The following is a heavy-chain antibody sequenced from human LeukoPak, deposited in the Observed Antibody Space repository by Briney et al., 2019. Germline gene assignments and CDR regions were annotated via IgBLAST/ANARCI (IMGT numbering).Heavy chain of an antibody. D-gene: IGHD4-23*01. CDR2: MNPNSGNT. V-gene: IGHV1-8*03. CDR1: GYTFTSYD. Sequence: ASVKVSCKASGYTFTSYDINWVRQATGQGLEWMGWMNPNSGNTGYAQKFQGRVTITRNTSISTAYMELSSLRSEDTAVYYCARAGRATVVTPYYYYYVDVWGKGTTVTVSS. J-gene: IGHJ6*03. CDR3: ARAGRATVVTPYYYYYVDV.